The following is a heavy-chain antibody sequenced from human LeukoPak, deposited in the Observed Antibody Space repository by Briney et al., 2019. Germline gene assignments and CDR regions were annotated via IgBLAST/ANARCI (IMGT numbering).Heavy chain of an antibody. CDR1: GFTFSNYW. Sequence: GGSLRLSCAASGFTFSNYWMHWVRQAPGEGLEWVAAISNDESNKDYADSVKGRFTISRDNSKNTLYLQMNSLRAEDTALYYCARKDDGYNSRGTAFDYWGQGTLVTVSS. V-gene: IGHV3-30*03. J-gene: IGHJ4*02. D-gene: IGHD5-24*01. CDR2: ISNDESNK. CDR3: ARKDDGYNSRGTAFDY.